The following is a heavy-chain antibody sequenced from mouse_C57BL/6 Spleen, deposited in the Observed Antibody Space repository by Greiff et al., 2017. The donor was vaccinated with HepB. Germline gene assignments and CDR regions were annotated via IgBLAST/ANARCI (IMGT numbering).Heavy chain of an antibody. V-gene: IGHV5-17*01. CDR1: GFTFSDYG. D-gene: IGHD1-1*01. CDR2: ISSGSSTI. J-gene: IGHJ3*01. CDR3: ARAFITTVVEGFAY. Sequence: EVQLVESGGGLVKPGGSLKLSCAASGFTFSDYGMHWVRQAPEKGLEWVAYISSGSSTIYYADTVKGRFTISRDNAKNTLFLQMTSLRSEDTAMYYCARAFITTVVEGFAYWGQGTLVTVSA.